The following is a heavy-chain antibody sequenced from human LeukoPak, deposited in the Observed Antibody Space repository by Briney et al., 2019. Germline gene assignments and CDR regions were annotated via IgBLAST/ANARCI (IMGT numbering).Heavy chain of an antibody. D-gene: IGHD4-23*01. J-gene: IGHJ4*02. V-gene: IGHV3-7*03. CDR3: ARVYGGNSD. CDR1: GFTFSNYW. Sequence: PGGSLRLSCAASGFTFSNYWMSWVRQAPGKGLEWVANIKQDGSEKYYMDSVKGRFTISRDNAKNSLYLQMDSLRVEDTAVYYCARVYGGNSDWGQGTLVTVSS. CDR2: IKQDGSEK.